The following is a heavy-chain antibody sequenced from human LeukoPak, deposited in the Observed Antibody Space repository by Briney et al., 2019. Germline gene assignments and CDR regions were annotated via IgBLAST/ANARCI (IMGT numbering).Heavy chain of an antibody. CDR2: IRYDGSNK. Sequence: PGGSLRLSCAASGFTFSSYGMHWVRQAPGKGLEWVAFIRYDGSNKYYADSVKGRFTISRDNSKNTLYLQMNSLRAEDTAVYYCAKDRLWFGELLPPVDYWGKGTLVTVSS. J-gene: IGHJ4*02. D-gene: IGHD3-10*01. CDR1: GFTFSSYG. CDR3: AKDRLWFGELLPPVDY. V-gene: IGHV3-30*02.